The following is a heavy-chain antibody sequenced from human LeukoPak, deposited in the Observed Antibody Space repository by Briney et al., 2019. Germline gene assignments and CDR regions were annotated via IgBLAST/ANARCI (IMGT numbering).Heavy chain of an antibody. V-gene: IGHV4-39*01. J-gene: IGHJ4*02. D-gene: IGHD1-20*01. CDR2: IYYSGST. Sequence: TFSWYWMSWVRQAPGKGLEWIGSIYYSGSTYYNPSLESRVTIFVDTSKNQFSLKLSSVTAADTALYYCARRITGTTSDSFDYWGQGTLVTVSS. CDR1: TFSWYW. CDR3: ARRITGTTSDSFDY.